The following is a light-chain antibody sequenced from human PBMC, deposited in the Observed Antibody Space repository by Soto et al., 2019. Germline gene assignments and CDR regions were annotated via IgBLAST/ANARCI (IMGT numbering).Light chain of an antibody. CDR3: QQYHTYPTWT. Sequence: DIQMTQSPSSLSASVGDRVTITCRASQGIDRWLAWYQQKPGEAPKVLIYAASSLRSGVPSRSSGSRYGTKFTLTISSLQPDDFATYYCQQYHTYPTWTFGPGTKVDIK. J-gene: IGKJ1*01. CDR1: QGIDRW. CDR2: AAS. V-gene: IGKV1D-16*01.